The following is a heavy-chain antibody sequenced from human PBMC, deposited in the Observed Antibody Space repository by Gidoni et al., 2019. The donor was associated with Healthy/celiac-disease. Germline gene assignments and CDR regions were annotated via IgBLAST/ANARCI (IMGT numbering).Heavy chain of an antibody. CDR2: IYYSGST. J-gene: IGHJ4*02. D-gene: IGHD2-2*01. V-gene: IGHV4-59*08. Sequence: QVQLQESGPGLVKPSETLSLTCTVSGGSISSYYWSWIRQPPGKGLEWIGYIYYSGSTNYNPSLKSRVTISVDTSKNQFSLKLSSVTAADTAVYYCARQLGYCSSTSCLDWFDYWGQGTLVTVSS. CDR3: ARQLGYCSSTSCLDWFDY. CDR1: GGSISSYY.